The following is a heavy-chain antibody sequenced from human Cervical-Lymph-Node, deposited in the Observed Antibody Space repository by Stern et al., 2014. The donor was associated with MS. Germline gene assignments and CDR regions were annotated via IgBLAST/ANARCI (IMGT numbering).Heavy chain of an antibody. J-gene: IGHJ6*02. Sequence: EVQLVESGGDLVQPGRSLRLSCAASGFRFDDYAMYWVRQAPGKGLEWVSGISWSSGKIGYAYSVKGRFTISIDNVKNSLFLQMNSLRSEDTASYYCARAIGFCSGGNCEPYYYYGIDVWGQGTRVTVSS. D-gene: IGHD2-15*01. CDR3: ARAIGFCSGGNCEPYYYYGIDV. CDR2: ISWSSGKI. CDR1: GFRFDDYA. V-gene: IGHV3-9*01.